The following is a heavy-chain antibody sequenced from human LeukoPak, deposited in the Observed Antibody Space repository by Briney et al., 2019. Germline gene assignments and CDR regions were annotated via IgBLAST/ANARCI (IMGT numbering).Heavy chain of an antibody. CDR2: IYYSGST. D-gene: IGHD3-9*01. Sequence: PSETLSLTCTVSGGSISSSSYYWGWIRQPPGKGLEWIGSIYYSGSTYYNPSLKSRVTISVDTSKNQFSLRLSSVTAADTAVYYCAKDFEREIDYWGQGTLVTVSS. CDR1: GGSISSSSYY. V-gene: IGHV4-39*02. CDR3: AKDFEREIDY. J-gene: IGHJ4*02.